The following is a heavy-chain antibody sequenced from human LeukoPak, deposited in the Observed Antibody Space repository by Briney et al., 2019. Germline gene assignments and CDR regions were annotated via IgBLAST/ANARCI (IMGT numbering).Heavy chain of an antibody. Sequence: PGGSLRLSCTASGFTFSTYGMSWVRQAPGKGLEWVSGISANGDSTYYADSVKGRFTISRDNFKETLFLQMNNLRAEDTAVYYCAKDRGYWGQGTLVTVSS. V-gene: IGHV3-23*01. CDR2: ISANGDST. CDR1: GFTFSTYG. J-gene: IGHJ4*02. CDR3: AKDRGY.